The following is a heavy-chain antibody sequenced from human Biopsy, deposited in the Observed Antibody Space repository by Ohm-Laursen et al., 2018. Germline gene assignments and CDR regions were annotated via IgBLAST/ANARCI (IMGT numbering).Heavy chain of an antibody. J-gene: IGHJ4*02. CDR3: ARDPSINTVTTADY. Sequence: SLRLSCAASGFTFSNYGMHWVRQAPGKGLEWLAVIWNDGSNKYYGNSVQGRFTISRDNSKNTVYLQMMSLSAEDKAIYYCARDPSINTVTTADYWGQGTLVTVSS. D-gene: IGHD4-11*01. CDR2: IWNDGSNK. V-gene: IGHV3-33*01. CDR1: GFTFSNYG.